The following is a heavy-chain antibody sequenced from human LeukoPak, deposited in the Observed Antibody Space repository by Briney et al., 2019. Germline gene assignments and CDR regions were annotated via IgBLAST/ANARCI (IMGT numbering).Heavy chain of an antibody. V-gene: IGHV3-33*01. D-gene: IGHD3-3*01. J-gene: IGHJ4*02. Sequence: GGSLRLSCAASGFTFSSYGMHWVRQAPGKGLEWVAVIWYDGSNKYYADSVKGRFTISRDNSKNTLYLQMNSLRAEDTAVYYCARNRFNLFSYYFEYWGQGALVTVPS. CDR2: IWYDGSNK. CDR3: ARNRFNLFSYYFEY. CDR1: GFTFSSYG.